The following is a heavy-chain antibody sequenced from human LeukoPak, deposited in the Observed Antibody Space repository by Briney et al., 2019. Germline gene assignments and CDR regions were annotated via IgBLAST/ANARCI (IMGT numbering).Heavy chain of an antibody. D-gene: IGHD1-14*01. CDR1: GFTFSNAW. CDR3: TTGVGQGSLGWNQDY. J-gene: IGHJ4*02. V-gene: IGHV3-15*01. CDR2: IKSKTDGGTT. Sequence: GGSLRLSCAASGFTFSNAWMSWVRQAPGKGLEWVGRIKSKTDGGTTDYAAPVKGRFTISRDDSRNTLYLQMNSLKTEDTAVYYCTTGVGQGSLGWNQDYWGQGTLVTVSS.